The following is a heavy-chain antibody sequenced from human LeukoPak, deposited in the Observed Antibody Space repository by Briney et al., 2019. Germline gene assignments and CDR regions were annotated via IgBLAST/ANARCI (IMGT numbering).Heavy chain of an antibody. CDR1: DGSISSHY. D-gene: IGHD1-20*01. Sequence: SETLSLTCTVSDGSISSHYWSWIRQPAGKGLEWIGRIYTSGSTNYSPSLKSRVTMSMDTSKNHFSLNLRSVTAADTAVYYCARSPSRYNWNFDYWGQGILVTVAS. CDR2: IYTSGST. V-gene: IGHV4-4*07. CDR3: ARSPSRYNWNFDY. J-gene: IGHJ4*02.